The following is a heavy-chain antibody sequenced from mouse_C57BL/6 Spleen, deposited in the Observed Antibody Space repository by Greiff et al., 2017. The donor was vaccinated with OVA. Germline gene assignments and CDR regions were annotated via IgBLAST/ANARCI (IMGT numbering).Heavy chain of an antibody. V-gene: IGHV5-17*01. CDR2: ISSGSSTI. Sequence: EVQRVESGGGLVKPGGSLKLSCAASGFTFSDYGMHWVRQAPEKGLEWVAYISSGSSTIYYADTVKGRFTISRDNAKNTLFLQMTSLRSEDTAMYYCARGRDYYGSSYGAMDYWGQGTSVTVSS. J-gene: IGHJ4*01. D-gene: IGHD1-1*01. CDR1: GFTFSDYG. CDR3: ARGRDYYGSSYGAMDY.